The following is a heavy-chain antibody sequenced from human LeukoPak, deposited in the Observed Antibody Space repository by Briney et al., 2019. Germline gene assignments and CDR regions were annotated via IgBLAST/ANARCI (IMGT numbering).Heavy chain of an antibody. CDR1: GGSFSGYY. V-gene: IGHV4-34*01. CDR2: INHSGST. J-gene: IGHJ4*02. D-gene: IGHD6-13*01. Sequence: SETLSLTCAVYGGSFSGYYWSWIRQPPGKGLEWIGEINHSGSTNYNPSLKSRVTISVDTSKNQFSLKLSSVTAADTAVYYCARGRYVTTRGGAAAGFLDYWGQGTLVTAST. CDR3: ARGRYVTTRGGAAAGFLDY.